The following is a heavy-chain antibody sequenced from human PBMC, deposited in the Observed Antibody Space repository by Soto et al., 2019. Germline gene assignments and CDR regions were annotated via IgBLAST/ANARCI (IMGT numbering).Heavy chain of an antibody. Sequence: LRLSCAASGFTFSSYEMNWVRQAPGKGLEWVSYISSSGSTIYYADSVKGRFTISRDNAKNSLYLQMNSLRAEDTAVYYCARDKYCSGGSCDADYWGQGTLVTVSS. V-gene: IGHV3-48*03. D-gene: IGHD2-15*01. J-gene: IGHJ4*02. CDR1: GFTFSSYE. CDR3: ARDKYCSGGSCDADY. CDR2: ISSSGSTI.